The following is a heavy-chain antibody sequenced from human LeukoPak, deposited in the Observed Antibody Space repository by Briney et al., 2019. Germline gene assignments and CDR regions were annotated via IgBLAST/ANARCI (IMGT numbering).Heavy chain of an antibody. CDR3: AKGRNEDGDAALNY. CDR1: GFTFSTYS. D-gene: IGHD4-17*01. V-gene: IGHV3-48*01. CDR2: ISSSSSTI. J-gene: IGHJ4*02. Sequence: GGSLRLSCAASGFTFSTYSMNWVRQAPGKGLEWVSYISSSSSTIAYADSVKGRFTISRDNAENSLYLQMNSLRAEDTAAYHCAKGRNEDGDAALNYWGQGTLVTVSS.